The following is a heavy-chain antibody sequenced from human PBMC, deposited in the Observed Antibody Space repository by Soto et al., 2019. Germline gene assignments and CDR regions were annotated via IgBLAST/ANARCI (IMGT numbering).Heavy chain of an antibody. CDR1: GDSISSNIW. V-gene: IGHV4-4*02. D-gene: IGHD6-19*01. Sequence: QVQLQESGPGLVKPSGTLSLTCAVSGDSISSNIWWSWVRQPPGKGLEWIGEIHHSGSTNFNPSLQIRITLSLDKSKNQFSLELTSVTAADTALYYCARKTTVAANWFDPWGQGTLVTVSA. J-gene: IGHJ5*02. CDR2: IHHSGST. CDR3: ARKTTVAANWFDP.